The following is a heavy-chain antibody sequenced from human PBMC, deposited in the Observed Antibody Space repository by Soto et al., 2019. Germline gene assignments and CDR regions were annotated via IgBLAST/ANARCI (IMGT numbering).Heavy chain of an antibody. Sequence: SVKVSCKASGGTFSSYAISWVRQAPGQGLEWMGGIIPIFGTANYAQKFQGRVTITADESTSTAYMELSSLRSEDTAVYYCAREGITIFGVVTMEHYYYYGMDVWGQGTTVTVSS. CDR1: GGTFSSYA. CDR2: IIPIFGTA. CDR3: AREGITIFGVVTMEHYYYYGMDV. V-gene: IGHV1-69*13. D-gene: IGHD3-3*01. J-gene: IGHJ6*02.